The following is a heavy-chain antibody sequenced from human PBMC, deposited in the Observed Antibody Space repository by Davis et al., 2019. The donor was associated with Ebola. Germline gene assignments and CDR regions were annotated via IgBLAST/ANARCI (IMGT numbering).Heavy chain of an antibody. Sequence: AASVKVSCKASGYTFTNYYMHWVRQAPGQGLEWMGMINPNDGRTIYAQKFQGRVTFTRDTSASTAYMELSSLRSEDTSVYYCARDLPDDGLFDYWGQGTLVTVSS. D-gene: IGHD5-12*01. V-gene: IGHV1-46*01. CDR3: ARDLPDDGLFDY. CDR2: INPNDGRT. J-gene: IGHJ4*01. CDR1: GYTFTNYY.